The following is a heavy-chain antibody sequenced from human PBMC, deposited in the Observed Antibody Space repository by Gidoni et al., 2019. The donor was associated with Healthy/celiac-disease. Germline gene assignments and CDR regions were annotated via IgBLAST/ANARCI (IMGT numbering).Heavy chain of an antibody. D-gene: IGHD3-9*01. CDR1: GFTFDDYA. Sequence: GFTFDDYAMHWVRQAPGKGLEWVSGISWNSGSIGYADSVKGRFTISRDNAKNSLYLQMNSLRAEDTALYYCAKDTYYDILTGVFDYWGQGTLVTVSS. CDR2: ISWNSGSI. J-gene: IGHJ4*02. V-gene: IGHV3-9*01. CDR3: AKDTYYDILTGVFDY.